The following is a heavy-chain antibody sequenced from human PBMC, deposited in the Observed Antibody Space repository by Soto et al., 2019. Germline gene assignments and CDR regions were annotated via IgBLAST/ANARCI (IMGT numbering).Heavy chain of an antibody. CDR2: ISYDGSNK. D-gene: IGHD6-6*01. CDR1: GFTFSSYA. J-gene: IGHJ6*02. V-gene: IGHV3-30-3*01. Sequence: SLRLSCAASGFTFSSYARHWVRQAPGKGLEWVAVISYDGSNKYYADSVKGRFTISRDNSKNTLYLQMNSLRAEDTAVYYCARDQAARVYGMDVWGQGTTVTVSS. CDR3: ARDQAARVYGMDV.